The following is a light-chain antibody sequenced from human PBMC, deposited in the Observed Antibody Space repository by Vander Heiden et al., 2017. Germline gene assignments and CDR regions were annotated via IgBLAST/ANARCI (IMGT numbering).Light chain of an antibody. CDR1: KLGDKY. CDR3: QEWDSSKVV. Sequence: SSELTQPPPVSVSPGQTASITCSVDKLGDKYACWYQQKPGQSLVCVSYQDSKRASGIPERFSGSNSATTATLTISGTQAVDDDYDYCQEWDSSKVVFGGGTKLTVL. V-gene: IGLV3-1*01. J-gene: IGLJ2*01. CDR2: QDS.